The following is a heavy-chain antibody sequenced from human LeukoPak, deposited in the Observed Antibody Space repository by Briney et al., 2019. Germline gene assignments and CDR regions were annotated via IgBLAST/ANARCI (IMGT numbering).Heavy chain of an antibody. CDR2: IYTSGST. J-gene: IGHJ5*02. D-gene: IGHD6-13*01. CDR1: GGSISSGSYY. V-gene: IGHV4-61*02. CDR3: ARDQFSPGSPGWFDP. Sequence: SETLSLTCTVSGGSISSGSYYCGWIRQPAGKGLEWIGRIYTSGSTNYNPSLKSRVTMSVDTSKNQFSLKLSSVTAADTAVYYCARDQFSPGSPGWFDPWGQGTLVTVSS.